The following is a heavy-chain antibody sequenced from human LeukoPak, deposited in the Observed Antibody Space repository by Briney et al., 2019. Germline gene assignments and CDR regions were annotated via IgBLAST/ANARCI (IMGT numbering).Heavy chain of an antibody. CDR3: AGDKGSYSSYYFDY. CDR1: GYTLTELS. J-gene: IGHJ4*02. Sequence: ASVKVSCKVSGYTLTELSMHWVRQAPGKGLEWMGGFDPEDGETIYAQKFQGRVTMTRDTSTSTVYMELSSLRSEDTAVYYCAGDKGSYSSYYFDYWGQGTLVTVSS. D-gene: IGHD1-26*01. V-gene: IGHV1-24*01. CDR2: FDPEDGET.